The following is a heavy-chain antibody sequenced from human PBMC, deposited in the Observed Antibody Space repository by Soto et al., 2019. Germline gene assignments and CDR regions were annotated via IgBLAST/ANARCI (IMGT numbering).Heavy chain of an antibody. V-gene: IGHV3-30-3*01. CDR3: ARDPPYYYDSSGPHDY. Sequence: GGSLRLSCAASGFTFSSYAMHWVRQAPGKGLEWVAVISYDGSNKYYADSVKGRFTISRDNSKNTLYLQMNSLRAEDTAVYYCARDPPYYYDSSGPHDYWGQGTLVTVSS. J-gene: IGHJ4*02. CDR2: ISYDGSNK. CDR1: GFTFSSYA. D-gene: IGHD3-22*01.